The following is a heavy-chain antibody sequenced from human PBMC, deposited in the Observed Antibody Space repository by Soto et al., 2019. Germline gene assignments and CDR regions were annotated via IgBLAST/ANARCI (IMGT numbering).Heavy chain of an antibody. CDR1: GGSFSGYY. Sequence: SETLSLTCAVYGGSFSGYYWSWIRQPPGKGLEWIGEINHSGTTNYNPSLKSRVTISVDTSKNQFSLKLSSVTAADTAVYYCARVKVYCSSTSCPSFDYWGQGTLVTVSS. V-gene: IGHV4-34*01. J-gene: IGHJ4*02. CDR3: ARVKVYCSSTSCPSFDY. CDR2: INHSGTT. D-gene: IGHD2-2*01.